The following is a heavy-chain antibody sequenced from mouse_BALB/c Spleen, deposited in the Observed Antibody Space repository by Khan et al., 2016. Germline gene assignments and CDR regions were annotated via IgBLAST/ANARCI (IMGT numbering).Heavy chain of an antibody. CDR3: ASTVCYFDV. V-gene: IGHV4-1*02. Sequence: EVKLLESGGGLVQPGGSLKLSCAASGFDFSRYWMSWVRQAPGKGLEWIGEINPDSSKINYTPSLKDKFIISRDNAKNTLYLQMRKVRSEDTARYYCASTVCYFDVWGAGTTVTVSS. J-gene: IGHJ1*01. CDR1: GFDFSRYW. CDR2: INPDSSKI.